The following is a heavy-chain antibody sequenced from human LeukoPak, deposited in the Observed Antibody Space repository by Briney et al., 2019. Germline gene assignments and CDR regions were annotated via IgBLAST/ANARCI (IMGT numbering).Heavy chain of an antibody. CDR3: AKESGKVTMIVAYYYTDV. CDR2: ISWNSGDI. CDR1: GFNFNDFA. J-gene: IGHJ6*03. V-gene: IGHV3-9*01. D-gene: IGHD3-22*01. Sequence: GRSLRLSCAASGFNFNDFAMHWVRQAPGKGLEWVSAISWNSGDIVYADSVKGRFTISRDNAKNSLYLQMNSLRAEDTAVYYCAKESGKVTMIVAYYYTDVWGKGTTVTVSS.